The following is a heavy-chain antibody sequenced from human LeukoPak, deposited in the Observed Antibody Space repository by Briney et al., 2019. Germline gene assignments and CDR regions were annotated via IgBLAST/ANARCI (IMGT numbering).Heavy chain of an antibody. CDR2: ISSSSSYI. J-gene: IGHJ4*02. CDR1: GFTFSSYS. V-gene: IGHV3-21*01. CDR3: ARHDSSGYYVSATFDY. D-gene: IGHD3-22*01. Sequence: GGSLRLSCAASGFTFSSYSMNWVRQAPGKGLEWVSSISSSSSYIYYADSVKGRFTISRGNAKNSLYLQMNSLRAEDTAVYYCARHDSSGYYVSATFDYWGQGTLVTVSS.